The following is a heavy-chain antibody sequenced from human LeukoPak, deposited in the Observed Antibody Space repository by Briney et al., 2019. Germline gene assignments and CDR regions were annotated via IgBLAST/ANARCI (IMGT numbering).Heavy chain of an antibody. Sequence: QSGGSLRLSCEASGFTFASHAMYWVRQAPGKGLEWVAGIFGSGGSPHYADSVKGRFTISRDNPRNTVYLQINSLRDEDTAVYYCGKTTVGYSSGQKPAWPVDYWGQGTLVTVSS. CDR1: GFTFASHA. CDR3: GKTTVGYSSGQKPAWPVDY. CDR2: IFGSGGSP. D-gene: IGHD5-18*01. V-gene: IGHV3-23*01. J-gene: IGHJ4*02.